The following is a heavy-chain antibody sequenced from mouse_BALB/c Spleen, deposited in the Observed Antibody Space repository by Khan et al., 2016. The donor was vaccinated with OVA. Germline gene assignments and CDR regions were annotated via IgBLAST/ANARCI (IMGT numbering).Heavy chain of an antibody. V-gene: IGHV1-7*01. CDR1: GYTFTTFC. J-gene: IGHJ3*01. CDR2: ISPYYGYT. CDR3: ARRCCYVHFAY. Sequence: QVQLQQSGAELVKPGASVKLSCTGSGYTFTTFCMHWVKQRPAQGLEWIGYISPYYGYTNYNQNFKAKATLTADKSSSTAYMKLNSLTSEDSAIYYCARRCCYVHFAYWGQGTLVTVSA.